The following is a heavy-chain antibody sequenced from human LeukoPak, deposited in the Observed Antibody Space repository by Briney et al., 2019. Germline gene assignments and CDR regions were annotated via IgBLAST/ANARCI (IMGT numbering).Heavy chain of an antibody. J-gene: IGHJ4*02. CDR2: INAGAST. CDR3: ARDKGGFDY. V-gene: IGHV3-53*01. Sequence: GGSLRLSCAASGFTVSSNHMSWVRQAPGKGLEWVSVINAGASTHYADTVKGRFSISRDNSTNTLYLQMNSLRAEDTAVYYCARDKGGFDYWGQGTLVTVSS. CDR1: GFTVSSNH. D-gene: IGHD1-26*01.